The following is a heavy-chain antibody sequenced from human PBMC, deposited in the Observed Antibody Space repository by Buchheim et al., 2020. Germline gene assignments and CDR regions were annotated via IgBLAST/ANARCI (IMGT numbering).Heavy chain of an antibody. CDR1: GFTFSSYG. D-gene: IGHD2-15*01. Sequence: QVQLVESGGGVVQPGRSLRLSCAASGFTFSSYGMHWVRQAPGKGLEWVAVISYVGSNKYYADSVKGRFTISRDNSKNTLYLQMNSLRAEDTAVYYCAKGQGDGSDYYYYYGMDVWGQGTT. CDR3: AKGQGDGSDYYYYYGMDV. CDR2: ISYVGSNK. J-gene: IGHJ6*02. V-gene: IGHV3-30*18.